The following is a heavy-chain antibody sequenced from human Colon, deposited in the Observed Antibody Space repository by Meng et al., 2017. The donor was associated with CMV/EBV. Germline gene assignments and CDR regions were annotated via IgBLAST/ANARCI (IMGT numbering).Heavy chain of an antibody. CDR1: DYKFDSYY. D-gene: IGHD3-22*01. J-gene: IGHJ3*02. Sequence: ASVKVSCKASDYKFDSYYINFVRQAPGQGLEWMGWISGFNGKTKHAQKVQGRVTLTTDTSTSTAYMELRRLTSDDTALYYCAVDSSGSNDAFDIWGQGTMVTVSS. V-gene: IGHV1-18*04. CDR2: ISGFNGKT. CDR3: AVDSSGSNDAFDI.